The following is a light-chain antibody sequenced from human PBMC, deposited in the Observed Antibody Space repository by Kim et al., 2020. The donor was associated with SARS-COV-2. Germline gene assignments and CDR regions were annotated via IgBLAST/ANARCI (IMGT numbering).Light chain of an antibody. V-gene: IGLV3-1*01. CDR1: KLGDKE. CDR3: QAWDSSTEV. CDR2: RDS. J-gene: IGLJ1*01. Sequence: GAPEQTARKTHAGDKLGDKEACCYQQRRGQSPVLVILRDSKGPSGIPERFSGSNSGNTATLTISGTQAMDEADYYCQAWDSSTEVFGTGTKVTVL.